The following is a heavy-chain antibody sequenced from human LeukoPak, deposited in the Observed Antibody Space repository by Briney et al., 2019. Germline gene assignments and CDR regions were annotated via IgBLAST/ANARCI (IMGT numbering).Heavy chain of an antibody. J-gene: IGHJ3*02. V-gene: IGHV3-23*01. Sequence: GGSLRLSCAASGFTFSSYAMSWVRQAPGKGLEWVSAISGSGGSTYYADSVKGRFTISRDNSKNTLYLQMNSLRDEDTAVYYCARVEWELLGGAFDIWGQGTMVTVSS. D-gene: IGHD1-26*01. CDR3: ARVEWELLGGAFDI. CDR2: ISGSGGST. CDR1: GFTFSSYA.